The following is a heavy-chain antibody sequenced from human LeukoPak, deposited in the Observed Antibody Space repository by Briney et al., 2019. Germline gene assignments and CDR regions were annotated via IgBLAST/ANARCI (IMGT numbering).Heavy chain of an antibody. D-gene: IGHD3-10*01. Sequence: HPGGSLRLSCTVSGFTVSSNSMSWVRQAPGKGLEWVSVIYSGGSTYYADSVKGRFTISRDNSKNTLYLQMNSLRAEDTAVYYCARGSLDSGNYYAGYWGQGTLVTVSS. CDR2: IYSGGST. J-gene: IGHJ4*02. CDR1: GFTVSSNS. CDR3: ARGSLDSGNYYAGY. V-gene: IGHV3-53*01.